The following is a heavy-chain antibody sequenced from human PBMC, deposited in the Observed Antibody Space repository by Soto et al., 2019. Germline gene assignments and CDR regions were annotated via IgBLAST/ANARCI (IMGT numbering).Heavy chain of an antibody. Sequence: QVQLQESGPGLVKPSGTLSLTCAVSSGSISSSNWWSWVRQPPGKGLEWIGEIYHSGSTNYNPSLKSRVTISVDKSKNQFSLKLSSVTAADTAVYYCARGEVEQQGDYYYYYMDVWGKGTTVTVSS. CDR2: IYHSGST. CDR1: SGSISSSNW. J-gene: IGHJ6*03. D-gene: IGHD6-13*01. V-gene: IGHV4-4*02. CDR3: ARGEVEQQGDYYYYYMDV.